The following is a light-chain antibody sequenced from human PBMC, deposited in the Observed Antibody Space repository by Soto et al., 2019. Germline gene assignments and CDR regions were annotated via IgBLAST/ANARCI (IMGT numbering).Light chain of an antibody. V-gene: IGLV1-44*01. CDR2: NNN. J-gene: IGLJ1*01. CDR3: AAWDDSLGAYV. CDR1: NXXIGTNT. Sequence: QSVLAQPPSASATPGQRVTISCSGSNXXIGTNTVNWYQQLPGTAPRLLICNNNQRPSGVPQRFSGSKTGTSASLAIGGLQSEDGADYYCAAWDDSLGAYVFGSGTKVTVL.